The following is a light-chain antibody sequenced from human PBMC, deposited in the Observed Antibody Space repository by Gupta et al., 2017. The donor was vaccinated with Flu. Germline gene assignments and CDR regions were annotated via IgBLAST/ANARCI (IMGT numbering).Light chain of an antibody. CDR2: GAS. CDR3: QLYGPSPT. Sequence: PDTLSLSPGERATLSCRASQSVNKYYLAWYQQKHGQAPRLLIYGASTRAIGIPDKFSGSGSGTDFTLTITRLEPEDVAVYHCQLYGPSPTFGQGTKLEIK. V-gene: IGKV3-20*01. CDR1: QSVNKYY. J-gene: IGKJ2*01.